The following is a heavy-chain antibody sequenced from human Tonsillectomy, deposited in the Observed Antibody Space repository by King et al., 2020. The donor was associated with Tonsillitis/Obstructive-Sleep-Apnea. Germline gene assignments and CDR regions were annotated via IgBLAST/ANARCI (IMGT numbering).Heavy chain of an antibody. V-gene: IGHV3-30*18. Sequence: QLVQSGGGVVQPGRSLRLSCAASGFTFSTYGMHWVRQAPGKGLEWVAVTSHDGSNKYYADSVKGRCTISRDNSKNTLYLLMNSLRAEDTAGYYCAKFRSIWYTDAFDIWGQGTMVTVSS. D-gene: IGHD6-13*01. CDR3: AKFRSIWYTDAFDI. CDR1: GFTFSTYG. CDR2: TSHDGSNK. J-gene: IGHJ3*02.